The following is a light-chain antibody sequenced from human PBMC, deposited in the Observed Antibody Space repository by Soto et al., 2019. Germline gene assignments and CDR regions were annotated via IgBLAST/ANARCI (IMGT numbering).Light chain of an antibody. J-gene: IGKJ1*01. CDR2: GAS. CDR3: QQYISTRT. CDR1: QNINGW. V-gene: IGKV1-5*03. Sequence: DVQMTQSPATLSASIGDRVTITCRAGQNINGWLAWYQQKPGKAPNLLIYGASTLESGVPSRFSGSGYGTEFTLIISSRQPDDSGTYYCQQYISTRTFGQGTKVEVK.